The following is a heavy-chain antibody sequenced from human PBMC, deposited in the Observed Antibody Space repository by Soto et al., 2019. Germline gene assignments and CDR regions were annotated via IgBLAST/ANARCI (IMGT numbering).Heavy chain of an antibody. Sequence: GASVKVSCKASGYTFTGYYMHWVRQAPGQGLEWMGWINPNSGGTNYAQKFQGWVTMTRDTSISTAYMELSRLRSDDTAVYYCARDGTPLSSGIYYYYMDVWGKGTTVTVSS. CDR1: GYTFTGYY. D-gene: IGHD3-10*01. J-gene: IGHJ6*03. CDR3: ARDGTPLSSGIYYYYMDV. CDR2: INPNSGGT. V-gene: IGHV1-2*04.